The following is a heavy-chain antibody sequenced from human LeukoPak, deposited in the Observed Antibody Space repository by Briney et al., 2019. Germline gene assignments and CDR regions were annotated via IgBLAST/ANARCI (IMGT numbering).Heavy chain of an antibody. J-gene: IGHJ3*02. CDR1: GGSISSGSYY. CDR2: TYTSGST. Sequence: PSQTLSLTCTVAGGSISSGSYYWSWIRQPAGKGLEWIGRTYTSGSTNYNPSLKSRVTISVDTSKNQFSLKLSSVTAADTAVYYCARATPFWSGYYTAFDIWGQGTMVTVSS. V-gene: IGHV4-61*02. D-gene: IGHD3-3*01. CDR3: ARATPFWSGYYTAFDI.